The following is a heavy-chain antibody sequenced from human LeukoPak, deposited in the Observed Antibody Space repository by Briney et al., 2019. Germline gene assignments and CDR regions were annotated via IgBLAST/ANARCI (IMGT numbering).Heavy chain of an antibody. CDR1: GFIFNNYW. CDR3: ARQRRYCSGDNCYQRTFDY. V-gene: IGHV3-7*01. D-gene: IGHD2-15*01. Sequence: PGGSLRLSCAASGFIFNNYWRSWVRQAPGEGLEWVANIEQDGSEKYYVDSVKGRFTISRDNAKNSLYLQMNSLRAEDTAVYYCARQRRYCSGDNCYQRTFDYWGQGTLVTVSS. J-gene: IGHJ4*02. CDR2: IEQDGSEK.